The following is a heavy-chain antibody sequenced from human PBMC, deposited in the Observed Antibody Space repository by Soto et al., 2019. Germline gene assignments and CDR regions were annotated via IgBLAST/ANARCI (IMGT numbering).Heavy chain of an antibody. V-gene: IGHV1-18*01. J-gene: IGHJ4*02. CDR1: GYTFTIYC. D-gene: IGHD2-21*01. Sequence: EASVKVSCKASGYTFTIYCISWVRQAPGQGLEWMGWISAYNGNTNYAQKLQGRVTMTTDTSTSTAYMELRSLRSDDTAVYYCARDLGGGESGYWGQGTLVSVSS. CDR3: ARDLGGGESGY. CDR2: ISAYNGNT.